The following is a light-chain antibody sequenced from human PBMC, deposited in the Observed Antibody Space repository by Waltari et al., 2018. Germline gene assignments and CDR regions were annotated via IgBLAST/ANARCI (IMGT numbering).Light chain of an antibody. V-gene: IGKV3-20*01. Sequence: EIVLTQSQRNMSLYPGEKATLSCRADQRVSSSYLACYQQKPGQAPRLLIYGASSRATGIPDRFSGSVSGTDFTLTISRLEPEDFAVYYCQQYGSSPRTFGQGTKVEIK. CDR2: GAS. CDR3: QQYGSSPRT. J-gene: IGKJ1*01. CDR1: QRVSSSY.